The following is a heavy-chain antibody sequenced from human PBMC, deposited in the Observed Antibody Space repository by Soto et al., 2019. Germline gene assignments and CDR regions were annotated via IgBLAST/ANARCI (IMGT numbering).Heavy chain of an antibody. CDR1: GGTFSSYA. V-gene: IGHV1-69*01. Sequence: QVQLVQSGAEVKKPGSSVKVSCKASGGTFSSYAISWVRQAPGQGLEWMGGIIPIFGTANYAQKFQGRVTITADESTSTADMERSSLRSEDTAVYYWGGYSSSGDGESDYWGQGTLVTVSS. D-gene: IGHD6-13*01. CDR3: GGYSSSGDGESDY. J-gene: IGHJ4*02. CDR2: IIPIFGTA.